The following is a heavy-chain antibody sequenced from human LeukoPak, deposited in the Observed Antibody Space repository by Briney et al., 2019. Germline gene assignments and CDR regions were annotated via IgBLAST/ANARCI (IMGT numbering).Heavy chain of an antibody. CDR3: ARGKSKSLDV. D-gene: IGHD5/OR15-5a*01. CDR1: GDSFSGNSGT. J-gene: IGHJ6*02. V-gene: IGHV6-1*01. CDR2: TYYRSKWYN. Sequence: SQTLSLTCAISGDSFSGNSGTWNWIRQSPSRGLEWLGRTYYRSKWYNDYVASVKSRITITPDTSKHHFSLQLNSVTPDDTAVYYGARGKSKSLDVCGQGTTVTVSS.